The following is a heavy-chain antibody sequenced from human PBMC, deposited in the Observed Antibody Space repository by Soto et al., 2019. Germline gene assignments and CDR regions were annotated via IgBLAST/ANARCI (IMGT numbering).Heavy chain of an antibody. J-gene: IGHJ4*02. CDR1: GYSFTSYW. Sequence: GESLKISCRASGYSFTSYWIAWVRQMPGKGLEWMGIIYPGDSDTRYSPSFQGQITISVDKSISTAYLQWTSLEASDTAMYYCARQDAESSSWLNWGQGTLVTVSS. CDR2: IYPGDSDT. V-gene: IGHV5-51*01. D-gene: IGHD6-13*01. CDR3: ARQDAESSSWLN.